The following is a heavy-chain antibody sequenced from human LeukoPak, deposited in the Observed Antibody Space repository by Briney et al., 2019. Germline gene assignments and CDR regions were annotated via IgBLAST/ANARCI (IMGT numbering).Heavy chain of an antibody. CDR1: GYTFTGNY. V-gene: IGHV1-2*02. Sequence: ASVKVSCKASGYTFTGNYMHWVRQAPGQGLEWMGWIEPNSGGPFYAQKFQGRVTMTRDTSISTAYMELSRLTSDDTAVYYCAKGYCTDTNCQTRLGLDCWGQGTLVTVSS. CDR3: AKGYCTDTNCQTRLGLDC. CDR2: IEPNSGGP. D-gene: IGHD2-8*02. J-gene: IGHJ4*02.